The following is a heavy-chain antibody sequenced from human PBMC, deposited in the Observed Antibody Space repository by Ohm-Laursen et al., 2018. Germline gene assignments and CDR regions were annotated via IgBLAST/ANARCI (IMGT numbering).Heavy chain of an antibody. CDR3: ARARGNWKRDYYYAMDV. J-gene: IGHJ6*02. CDR1: GYTFTSYD. V-gene: IGHV1-8*01. Sequence: SVKVSCTTSGYTFTSYDINWVRQATGQGLEWMGWMNPNSGNTGYAQKFQGRVTMTRNTSINTAHMELSSLRSEDTAVYYCARARGNWKRDYYYAMDVWGQGTTVTVSS. D-gene: IGHD1-1*01. CDR2: MNPNSGNT.